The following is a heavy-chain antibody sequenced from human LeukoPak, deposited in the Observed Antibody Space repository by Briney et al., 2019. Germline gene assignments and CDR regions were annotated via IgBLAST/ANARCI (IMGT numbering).Heavy chain of an antibody. J-gene: IGHJ6*03. D-gene: IGHD5-12*01. V-gene: IGHV4-59*08. CDR1: GGSISSYY. Sequence: SETLSLTCTVSGGSISSYYWSWIRQPPGKGLEWIGYIYYSGSTNYNPSLKSRVTISVDTSKNQFSLKLSSVTAADTAVYYCASRLPCYYYMDVWGKGTTVTVSS. CDR3: ASRLPCYYYMDV. CDR2: IYYSGST.